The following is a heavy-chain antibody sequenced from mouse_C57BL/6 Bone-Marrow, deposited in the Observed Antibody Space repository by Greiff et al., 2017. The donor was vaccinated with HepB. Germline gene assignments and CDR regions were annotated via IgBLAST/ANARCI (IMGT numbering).Heavy chain of an antibody. D-gene: IGHD1-1*01. CDR2: IDPSDSYT. Sequence: QVQLQQPGAELVMPGASVKLSCKASGYTFTSYWMHWVKQRPGQGLEWIGEIDPSDSYTNYNQKFKGKSTLTVDKSSSTAYMQLSSLTSEYSAVYYCARERVYYGSSRGWFAYWGQGTLVTVSA. J-gene: IGHJ3*01. V-gene: IGHV1-69*01. CDR1: GYTFTSYW. CDR3: ARERVYYGSSRGWFAY.